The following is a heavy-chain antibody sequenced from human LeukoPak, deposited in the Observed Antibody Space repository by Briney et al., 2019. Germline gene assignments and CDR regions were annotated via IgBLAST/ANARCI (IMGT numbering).Heavy chain of an antibody. Sequence: SETPSLTRAVYGGSFSGYYWSWIRQPPGKGLEWIGEINHSGSTNYNPSLKSRVTISVDTSKNQFSLKLSSVTAADTAVYYCARGESYSSGWYVGYYFDYWGQGTLVTVSS. J-gene: IGHJ4*02. CDR1: GGSFSGYY. V-gene: IGHV4-34*01. CDR2: INHSGST. D-gene: IGHD6-19*01. CDR3: ARGESYSSGWYVGYYFDY.